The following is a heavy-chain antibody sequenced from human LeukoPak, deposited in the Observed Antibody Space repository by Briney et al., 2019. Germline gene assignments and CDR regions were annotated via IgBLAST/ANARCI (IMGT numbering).Heavy chain of an antibody. Sequence: GGSLRLSCVVSGFTFRNHFMNWVRQAPGKGLEWVSYVSSGSGTIYYADSVKGRFTISRDNANNSLYLQMNGLRDEDTAVYYCARGYYGSGSYFLDFCGQGTLVTVSS. CDR2: VSSGSGTI. J-gene: IGHJ4*02. CDR1: GFTFRNHF. V-gene: IGHV3-48*02. D-gene: IGHD3-10*01. CDR3: ARGYYGSGSYFLDF.